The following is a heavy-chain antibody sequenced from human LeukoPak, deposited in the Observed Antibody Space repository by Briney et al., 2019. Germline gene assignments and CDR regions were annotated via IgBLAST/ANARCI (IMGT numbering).Heavy chain of an antibody. D-gene: IGHD3-10*01. CDR3: ARDKVTMVRGVPYYFDY. Sequence: VASVKVSCKASGYTFTGYYMHWVRQAPGQGLEWMGRINPNSGGTNYAQKFRGRVTMTRDTSISTAYMELSRLRSDDTAVYYCARDKVTMVRGVPYYFDYWGQGTLVTVSS. V-gene: IGHV1-2*06. CDR2: INPNSGGT. CDR1: GYTFTGYY. J-gene: IGHJ4*02.